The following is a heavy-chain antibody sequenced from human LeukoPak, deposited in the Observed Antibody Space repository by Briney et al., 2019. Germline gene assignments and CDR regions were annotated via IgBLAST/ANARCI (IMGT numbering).Heavy chain of an antibody. D-gene: IGHD3-10*01. Sequence: SVKVSCKAAGGTFSSYVISWVRQAPGQGLEWMGGIIPIFGTANYAQTFQGRVTITTHESTSTAYLELSSLRSEDTAVYYCTRGVEDGSGSYYISGYYMDVWGKGTTVTVSS. CDR1: GGTFSSYV. CDR2: IIPIFGTA. J-gene: IGHJ6*03. CDR3: TRGVEDGSGSYYISGYYMDV. V-gene: IGHV1-69*05.